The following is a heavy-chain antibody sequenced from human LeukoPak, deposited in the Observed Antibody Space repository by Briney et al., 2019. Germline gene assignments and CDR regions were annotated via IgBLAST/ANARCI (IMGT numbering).Heavy chain of an antibody. V-gene: IGHV1-3*01. CDR1: GCTFTSYA. D-gene: IGHD2-15*01. CDR2: INAGNGNT. Sequence: GASVKVSCKASGCTFTSYAMHWVRQAPGQGLEWMGWINAGNGNTKYSQKFQGRVTITRDTSASTAYMELSSLRSEDTAVYYCARDRSGGSCFDPWGQGTLVTVSS. CDR3: ARDRSGGSCFDP. J-gene: IGHJ5*02.